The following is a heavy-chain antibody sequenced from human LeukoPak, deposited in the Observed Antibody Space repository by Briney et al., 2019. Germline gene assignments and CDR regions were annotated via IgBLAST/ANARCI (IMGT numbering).Heavy chain of an antibody. V-gene: IGHV3-21*04. CDR3: ARKTVVGSYFDY. D-gene: IGHD4-23*01. CDR2: ISSSSSYI. Sequence: GGSQRLSCAASGFTFSSYSMNWVRQAPGKGLEWVSSISSSSSYIYYADSVKGRFTISRDNAKNSLYLQMNSLRAEDTAVYYCARKTVVGSYFDYWGQGTPVTVSS. CDR1: GFTFSSYS. J-gene: IGHJ4*02.